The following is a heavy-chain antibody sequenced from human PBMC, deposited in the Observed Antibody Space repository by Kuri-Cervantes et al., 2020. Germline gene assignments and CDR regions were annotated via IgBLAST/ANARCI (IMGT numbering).Heavy chain of an antibody. V-gene: IGHV2-5*02. CDR1: GLSLSTSGVG. J-gene: IGHJ1*01. CDR3: AHSLTMRPQYEYFQH. CDR2: IYWDDDK. Sequence: SGPTLVKPTQTLTLTCTLSGLSLSTSGVGVGWIRQPPGKALGWLALIYWDDDKRYSPSLKSRLTITKDTSKNQVVLTMTNMDPVDTATYYCAHSLTMRPQYEYFQHWGQGTLVTVSS. D-gene: IGHD4/OR15-4a*01.